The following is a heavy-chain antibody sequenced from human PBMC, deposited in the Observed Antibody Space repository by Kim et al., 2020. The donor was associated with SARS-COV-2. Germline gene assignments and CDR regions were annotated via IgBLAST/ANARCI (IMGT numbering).Heavy chain of an antibody. D-gene: IGHD6-25*01. V-gene: IGHV3-48*02. CDR1: GFIFRDYS. J-gene: IGHJ5*02. CDR2: IGSNSQTI. CDR3: ARVSAS. Sequence: GGSLRLSCVASGFIFRDYSMNWVRQAPGKGLEWMSYIGSNSQTIYYANSVKGRFTTSRDNARGLLYLQMNSLTHDDTAMYYCARVSASWGQGTQVTVSS.